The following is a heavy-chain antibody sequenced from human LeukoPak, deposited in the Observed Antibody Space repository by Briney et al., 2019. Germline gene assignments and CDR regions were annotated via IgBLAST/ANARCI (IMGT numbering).Heavy chain of an antibody. Sequence: SETLSLTCAVDGGSLSGYSWSWLRQPPGKGLEWIGEINHSGSTNYNASLTSRVTISADTSQNQFSLKLRSVTAADTAVYYCARVYVTVVRGSWFDPWGQGTLVTVSS. CDR3: ARVYVTVVRGSWFDP. CDR2: INHSGST. J-gene: IGHJ5*02. D-gene: IGHD3-10*01. CDR1: GGSLSGYS. V-gene: IGHV4-34*01.